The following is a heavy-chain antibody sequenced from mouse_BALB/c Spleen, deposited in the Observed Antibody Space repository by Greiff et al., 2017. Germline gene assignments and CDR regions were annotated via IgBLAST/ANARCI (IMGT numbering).Heavy chain of an antibody. V-gene: IGHV2-6-2*01. CDR1: GFSLTSYG. CDR3: ARQGYEGAMDY. J-gene: IGHJ4*01. CDR2: IWSDGST. D-gene: IGHD2-2*01. Sequence: QVQLQQSGPDLVAPSQSLSITCPVSGFSLTSYGIHWVRQPPGKGLEWLVVIWSDGSTTYNSALKSRLSISKDNSKSQVFLKMNSFQTDDTAMYYCARQGYEGAMDYWGQGTSVTVSS.